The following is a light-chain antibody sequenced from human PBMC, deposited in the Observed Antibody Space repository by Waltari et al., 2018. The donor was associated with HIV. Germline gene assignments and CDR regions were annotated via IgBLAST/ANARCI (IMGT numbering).Light chain of an antibody. V-gene: IGLV2-8*01. CDR1: SNDIGTYNF. CDR3: VSYTEKDTFLL. Sequence: QSALTQPPSASGSPGQSVAISCTGSSNDIGTYNFVPWYQHPPGKAPKLLIYYVTRRPPGIPDRFSGTKSGYTASLTVSDLQVEDEADYYCVSYTEKDTFLLFGGGTKLAV. J-gene: IGLJ2*01. CDR2: YVT.